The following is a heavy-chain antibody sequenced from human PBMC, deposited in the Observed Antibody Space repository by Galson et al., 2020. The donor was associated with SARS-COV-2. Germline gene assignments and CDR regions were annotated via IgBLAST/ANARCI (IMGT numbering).Heavy chain of an antibody. J-gene: IGHJ4*02. Sequence: SETLSLTCSVSGGSISSNTDYWAWIRQPPGKGLEWIGSIFYSGITFYNPSIQGRVTISLDTSNNQFSLKVRSLTASDTAIYYCARSPAGFAFDSWGQGTLAAVSS. D-gene: IGHD3-3*01. CDR2: IFYSGIT. V-gene: IGHV4-39*07. CDR1: GGSISSNTDY. CDR3: ARSPAGFAFDS.